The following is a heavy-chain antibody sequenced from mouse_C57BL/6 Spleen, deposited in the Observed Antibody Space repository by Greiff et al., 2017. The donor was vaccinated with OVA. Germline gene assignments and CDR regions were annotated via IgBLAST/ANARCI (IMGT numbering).Heavy chain of an antibody. CDR2: IYPGSGNT. CDR3: AKSYDYDDARFAY. V-gene: IGHV1-76*01. CDR1: GYTFTDYY. Sequence: QVQLQQSGAELVRPGASVKLSCKASGYTFTDYYINWVKQRPGQGLEWIARIYPGSGNTYYNEKFKGKATLTAEKSSSTAYMQLSSLTSEDSAVYFCAKSYDYDDARFAYWGQGTLVTVSA. J-gene: IGHJ3*01. D-gene: IGHD2-4*01.